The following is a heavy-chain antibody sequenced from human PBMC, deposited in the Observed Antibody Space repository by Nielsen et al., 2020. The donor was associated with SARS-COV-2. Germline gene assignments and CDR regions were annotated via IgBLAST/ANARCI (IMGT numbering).Heavy chain of an antibody. CDR3: AKDIRRYSYGYDPLDY. CDR2: ISYDGSNK. V-gene: IGHV3-30*18. Sequence: RGSLRLSCAASGFTFSSYGMHWVRQAPGKGLEWVAVISYDGSNKYYADSVKGRFTISRDNSKNTLYLQMNSLRAEDTAVYYCAKDIRRYSYGYDPLDYWGQGTLVTVSS. CDR1: GFTFSSYG. J-gene: IGHJ4*02. D-gene: IGHD5-18*01.